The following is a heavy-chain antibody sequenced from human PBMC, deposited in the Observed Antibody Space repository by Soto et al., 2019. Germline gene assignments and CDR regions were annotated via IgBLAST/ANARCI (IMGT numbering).Heavy chain of an antibody. J-gene: IGHJ6*03. D-gene: IGHD5-12*01. CDR2: ISGSGGST. CDR3: AKGGTRGYEAYYYYYYMDV. Sequence: PGGSLRLSCAASGFTFSSYAMSWVRQAPGKGLEWVSAISGSGGSTYYADSVKGRFTISRDNSKNTLYLQMNSLRAEDTAVYYCAKGGTRGYEAYYYYYYMDVWGKGTTVTVSS. CDR1: GFTFSSYA. V-gene: IGHV3-23*01.